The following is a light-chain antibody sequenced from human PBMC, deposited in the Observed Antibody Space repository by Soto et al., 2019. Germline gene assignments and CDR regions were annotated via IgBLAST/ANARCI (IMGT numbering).Light chain of an antibody. CDR2: EVS. V-gene: IGLV2-14*01. CDR3: TSYTSSNTWV. CDR1: RRDIGGYNY. J-gene: IGLJ3*02. Sequence: SALTQPASVSGSPGQSITISCTGTRRDIGGYNYVAWYQQHPGKAPKLLIYEVSNRPSGVSNRFSGSKSGNTASLTISGLQAEDEADFYCTSYTSSNTWVFGGGTKLTVL.